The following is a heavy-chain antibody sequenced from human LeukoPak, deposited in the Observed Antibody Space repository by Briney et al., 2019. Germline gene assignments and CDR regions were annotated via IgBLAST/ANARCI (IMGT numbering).Heavy chain of an antibody. J-gene: IGHJ4*02. CDR3: ARDPGYSSSWPFDY. CDR1: GGSISSYY. CDR2: IYTSGST. D-gene: IGHD6-13*01. V-gene: IGHV4-4*07. Sequence: SETLSLTCTVSGGSISSYYWSWIRQPAGKGLEWIGRIYTSGSTNYNPSLKSRVTMSVDTSKNQFSLKLNSVTAADTAVYYCARDPGYSSSWPFDYWGQGTLVTVSS.